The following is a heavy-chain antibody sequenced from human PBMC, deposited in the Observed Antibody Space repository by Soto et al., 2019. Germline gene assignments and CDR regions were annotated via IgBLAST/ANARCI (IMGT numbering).Heavy chain of an antibody. CDR1: GFTFSSYA. D-gene: IGHD6-13*01. Sequence: PGGSLRLSCAASGFTFSSYAMSWVRQAPGKGLEWVSSVSDSSSYIHYADSVKGRFTISRDNARNSLYLQMNNLRAEDTAAYYCARDVGEIAALYAMDVWGQGTTVTVSS. J-gene: IGHJ6*02. CDR3: ARDVGEIAALYAMDV. CDR2: VSDSSSYI. V-gene: IGHV3-21*01.